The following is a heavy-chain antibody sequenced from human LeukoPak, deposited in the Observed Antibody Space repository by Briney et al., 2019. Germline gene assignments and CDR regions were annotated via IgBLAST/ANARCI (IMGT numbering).Heavy chain of an antibody. Sequence: GGSLRLSCAASGFTVSNTYMSWARQAPGKGLEWVSLIYSGGGTYSADSVKGRFTISRDNAKNSLYLQMNSLRAEDTAVYYCARAPYERGYSYGYPGDYWGQGTLVTVSS. CDR2: IYSGGGT. CDR3: ARAPYERGYSYGYPGDY. V-gene: IGHV3-53*01. D-gene: IGHD5-18*01. J-gene: IGHJ4*02. CDR1: GFTVSNTY.